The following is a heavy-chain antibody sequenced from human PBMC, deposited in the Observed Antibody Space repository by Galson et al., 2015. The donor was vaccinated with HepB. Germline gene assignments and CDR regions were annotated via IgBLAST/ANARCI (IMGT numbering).Heavy chain of an antibody. V-gene: IGHV3-23*01. Sequence: SLRLSCAASGFSFTRYAMTWVRQAPGKGLEWVSSITSSGGESYYTDSVKGRFTVSRDKSKNTLYLQMNSLRAEDKAVYYCARAREYSYGYGMDVWGQGTTVTVSS. D-gene: IGHD5-18*01. CDR1: GFSFTRYA. CDR3: ARAREYSYGYGMDV. J-gene: IGHJ6*02. CDR2: ITSSGGES.